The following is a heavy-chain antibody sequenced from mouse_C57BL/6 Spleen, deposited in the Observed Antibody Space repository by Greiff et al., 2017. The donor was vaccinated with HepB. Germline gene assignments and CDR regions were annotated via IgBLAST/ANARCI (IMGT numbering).Heavy chain of an antibody. CDR2: INPNNGGT. Sequence: EVQLQQSGPELVKPGASVKMSCKASGYTFTDYNMHWVKQSHGKSLEWIGYINPNNGGTSYNQKFKGKATLTVNKSSSTAYMELRSLTSEDSAVYYCSNYDGYFWFDYWGQGTLVTVSA. V-gene: IGHV1-22*01. CDR3: SNYDGYFWFDY. CDR1: GYTFTDYN. J-gene: IGHJ3*01. D-gene: IGHD2-3*01.